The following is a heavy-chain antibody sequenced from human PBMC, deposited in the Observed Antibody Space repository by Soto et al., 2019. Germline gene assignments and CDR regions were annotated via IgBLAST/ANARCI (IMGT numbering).Heavy chain of an antibody. Sequence: QVQLQESGPGLVKPSQTLSLTCTVSGGSISSGGYYWSWIRQHPGKGLEWIGYIYYSGRTYYNPSLKSRVTISADTSKNQFSLKLSSVPAADTAVYYCATEYYDILTGYRGSDYWGQGTLVTVSS. CDR3: ATEYYDILTGYRGSDY. CDR2: IYYSGRT. J-gene: IGHJ4*02. CDR1: GGSISSGGYY. V-gene: IGHV4-31*03. D-gene: IGHD3-9*01.